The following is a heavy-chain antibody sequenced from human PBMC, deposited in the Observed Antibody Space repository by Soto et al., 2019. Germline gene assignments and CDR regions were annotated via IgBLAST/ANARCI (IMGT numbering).Heavy chain of an antibody. J-gene: IGHJ4*02. CDR1: GGTFSSYA. CDR3: AILNKNDYRDY. Sequence: SVKVSCKASGGTFSSYAISWVRQAPGQGLEWMGGIIPIFGTANYAQKFQGRVTITADESTSTDYMELSSLKSEDTAVYYCAILNKNDYRDYWGQGTLVTVSS. CDR2: IIPIFGTA. V-gene: IGHV1-69*13.